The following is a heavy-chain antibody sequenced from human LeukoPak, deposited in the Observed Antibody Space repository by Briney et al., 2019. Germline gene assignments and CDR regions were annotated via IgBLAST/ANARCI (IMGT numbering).Heavy chain of an antibody. J-gene: IGHJ4*02. CDR1: GFTFSSYS. CDR2: ISSSSRTI. Sequence: PGRSLRLSCAASGFTFSSYSMNWVRQAPGKGLEWVSYISSSSRTIYYADSVKGRFTISKDKAKNSLYLQMNSLRAEDTAVYYCARRGLSNSSFGLFDYWGQGTLVTVSS. V-gene: IGHV3-48*01. D-gene: IGHD6-6*01. CDR3: ARRGLSNSSFGLFDY.